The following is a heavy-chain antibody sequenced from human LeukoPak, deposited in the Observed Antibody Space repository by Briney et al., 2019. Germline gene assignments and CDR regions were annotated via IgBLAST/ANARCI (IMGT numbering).Heavy chain of an antibody. D-gene: IGHD3-16*01. V-gene: IGHV4-30-4*01. CDR3: ARARGDSPRIYYYMDV. Sequence: KPSETLSITCSVSGDSISIGDYRWSWIRQSPGKGLEWIGYIYYIGTAYYNPSLRSRVALSADTSKNQFSLKLNSVTVADSAVYFCARARGDSPRIYYYMDVWGKGTTVTVSS. CDR2: IYYIGTA. J-gene: IGHJ6*03. CDR1: GDSISIGDYR.